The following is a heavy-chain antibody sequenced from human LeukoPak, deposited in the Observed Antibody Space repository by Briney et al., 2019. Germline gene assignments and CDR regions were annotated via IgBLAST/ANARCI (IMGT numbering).Heavy chain of an antibody. CDR2: INYDGRT. J-gene: IGHJ4*02. Sequence: PSETLSLTCPVSGGSITNTFFFWAWIRQSPGRGLEWIATINYDGRTHYNPSLRSRVTISLDTARNQFSLTLSSVTSADTAVYYCARRSSGGGLFDYWGQGTLVTVSS. V-gene: IGHV4-39*01. CDR3: ARRSSGGGLFDY. CDR1: GGSITNTFFF. D-gene: IGHD6-19*01.